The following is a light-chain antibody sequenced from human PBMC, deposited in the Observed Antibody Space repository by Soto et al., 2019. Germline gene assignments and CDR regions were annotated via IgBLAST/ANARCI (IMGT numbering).Light chain of an antibody. Sequence: EIVLTQSPGTLSLSPGERATLSCRASLSVSSSYLAWYQQKPGQAPRLLIYGASSRATGIPDRFSGSGSGTDFTLTISRLEPEDFVVYYCQQYGSSPLTFGGGTKVEIK. V-gene: IGKV3-20*01. CDR1: LSVSSSY. CDR3: QQYGSSPLT. CDR2: GAS. J-gene: IGKJ4*01.